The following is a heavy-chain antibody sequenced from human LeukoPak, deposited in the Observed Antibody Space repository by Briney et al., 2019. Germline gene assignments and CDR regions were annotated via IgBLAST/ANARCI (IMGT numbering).Heavy chain of an antibody. CDR2: IYSGGST. Sequence: GGSLRLSCAASGFTFSRYAMSWVRQAPGKGLEWVSVIYSGGSTYYADSVKGRFTISRDNSKNTLYLQMNSLRAEDTAVYYCASTFYGDSPPYWGQGTLVTVSS. D-gene: IGHD4-17*01. J-gene: IGHJ4*02. CDR1: GFTFSRYA. V-gene: IGHV3-66*01. CDR3: ASTFYGDSPPY.